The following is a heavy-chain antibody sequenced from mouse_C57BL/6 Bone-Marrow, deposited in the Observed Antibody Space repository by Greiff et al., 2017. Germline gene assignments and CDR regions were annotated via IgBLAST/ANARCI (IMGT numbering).Heavy chain of an antibody. J-gene: IGHJ2*01. V-gene: IGHV1-59*01. CDR2: IDPSDSYT. Sequence: QVQLQQPGAELVRPGTSVKLSCKASGYTFTSYWMHWVKQRPGQGLEWIGVIDPSDSYTNYNQKFKGKATLTVDTSSSTAYMQLSSLTSEDSALYSCARRSDYWGQGTTLTVSS. CDR3: ARRSDY. CDR1: GYTFTSYW.